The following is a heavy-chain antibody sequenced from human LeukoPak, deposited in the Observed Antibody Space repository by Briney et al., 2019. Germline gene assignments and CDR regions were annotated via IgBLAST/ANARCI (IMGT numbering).Heavy chain of an antibody. D-gene: IGHD1-14*01. V-gene: IGHV4-59*01. CDR1: GGSISSYY. CDR3: ARDRNPYFFDY. J-gene: IGHJ4*02. Sequence: SETLSLTCTVSGGSISSYYWSWIRQPPGKGLEWIGFIYYSGSTNYNPSLKGRVTISVDTSKNQFSLKLSSVTAADTAVYYCARDRNPYFFDYWGQGTLVTVSS. CDR2: IYYSGST.